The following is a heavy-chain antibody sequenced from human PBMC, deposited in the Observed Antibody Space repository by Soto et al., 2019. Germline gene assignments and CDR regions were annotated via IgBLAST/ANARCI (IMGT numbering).Heavy chain of an antibody. CDR2: IYHSGST. D-gene: IGHD3-16*01. V-gene: IGHV4-4*02. CDR1: GGCIIISNF. CDR3: ARRTNRTWGVTWLDT. Sequence: SSTXSLTCAFSGGCIIISNFFICFRQPPGKGLEWIGEIYHSGSTNYNPSLKSRVNISVDKSKNQFSLKLSSVTAADTAVYYCARRTNRTWGVTWLDTWGPGTLVTVYS. J-gene: IGHJ5*02.